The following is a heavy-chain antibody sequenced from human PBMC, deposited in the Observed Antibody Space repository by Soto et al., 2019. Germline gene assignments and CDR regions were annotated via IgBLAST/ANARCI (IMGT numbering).Heavy chain of an antibody. CDR3: ARPATVTRLSTDYYGMDV. D-gene: IGHD4-17*01. Sequence: QVQLVQSGAEVKKPGSSVKVSCKASGGTFSSYAISWVRQAPGQGLEWMGGIIPIFGTANYAQKFQGRVTITADESTSIDYMELSSLRSEDTAVYYCARPATVTRLSTDYYGMDVWGQGTTVTVSS. V-gene: IGHV1-69*12. J-gene: IGHJ6*02. CDR2: IIPIFGTA. CDR1: GGTFSSYA.